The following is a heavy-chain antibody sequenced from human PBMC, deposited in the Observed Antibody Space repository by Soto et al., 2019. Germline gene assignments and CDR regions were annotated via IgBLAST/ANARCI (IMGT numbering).Heavy chain of an antibody. CDR1: GYTFTSYG. CDR2: ISAYNGNT. CDR3: ARSYSYCSGGSCYSFYYYYYMDV. V-gene: IGHV1-18*01. Sequence: GASVKVSCKASGYTFTSYGISWVRQAPGQGLEWMGWISAYNGNTNYAQKLKGRVTMTTDTSTSTAYMELRSLKSDDTAVFYCARSYSYCSGGSCYSFYYYYYMDVWGEGTTVTVSS. J-gene: IGHJ6*03. D-gene: IGHD2-15*01.